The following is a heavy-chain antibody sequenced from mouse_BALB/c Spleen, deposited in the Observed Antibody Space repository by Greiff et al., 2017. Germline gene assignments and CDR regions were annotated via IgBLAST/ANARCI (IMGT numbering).Heavy chain of an antibody. CDR1: GFNIKDTY. J-gene: IGHJ3*01. CDR2: IDPANGNT. Sequence: VHVKQSGAELVKPGASVKLSCTASGFNIKDTYMHWVKQRPEQGLEWIGRIDPANGNTKYDPKFQGKATITADTSSNTAYLQLSSLTSEDTAVYYCARGIYDGYSWFAYWGQGTLVTVSA. CDR3: ARGIYDGYSWFAY. V-gene: IGHV14-3*02. D-gene: IGHD2-3*01.